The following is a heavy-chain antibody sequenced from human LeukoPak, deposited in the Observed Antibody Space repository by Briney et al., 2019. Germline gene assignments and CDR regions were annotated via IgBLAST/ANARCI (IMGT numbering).Heavy chain of an antibody. V-gene: IGHV3-23*01. CDR3: AKALYGDYGRFDY. CDR1: GFTFSTYA. Sequence: GGSLRLSCAASGFTFSTYAMSWVRQAPGKGLDWVSTISDGGSDTHYADSVKGRFTISRDDSKNTLYLQMSSLRAEDTAVYYCAKALYGDYGRFDYWGQGTLVTVSS. CDR2: ISDGGSDT. D-gene: IGHD4-17*01. J-gene: IGHJ4*02.